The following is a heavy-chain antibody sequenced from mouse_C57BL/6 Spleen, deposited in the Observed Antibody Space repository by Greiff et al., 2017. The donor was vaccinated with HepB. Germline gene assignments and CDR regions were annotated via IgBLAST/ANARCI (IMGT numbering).Heavy chain of an antibody. Sequence: QVQLQQPGAELVMPGASVKLSCKASGYTFTSYWMHWVKQRPGQGLEWIGEIDPSDSYTNYNQKFKGKSTLTVDKSSSTAYMQLSSLTSEDSAVYDCARENYYGSRDYAMDYWGQGTSVTVSS. CDR2: IDPSDSYT. J-gene: IGHJ4*01. CDR1: GYTFTSYW. V-gene: IGHV1-69*01. D-gene: IGHD1-1*01. CDR3: ARENYYGSRDYAMDY.